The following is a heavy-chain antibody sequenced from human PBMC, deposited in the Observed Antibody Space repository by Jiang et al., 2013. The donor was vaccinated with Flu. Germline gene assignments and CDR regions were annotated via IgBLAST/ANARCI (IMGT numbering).Heavy chain of an antibody. Sequence: SGAEVKKPGASVKVSCKASEYTFTTYSMHWVRQAPGQGLEWMGIINPSGSITSYAQKFQDRVTMTRDTSTNTVYMELSSLRSEDTAVYYCARSRVGLRLGELSFDYWGQGTLVTVSS. D-gene: IGHD3-16*02. J-gene: IGHJ4*02. CDR1: EYTFTTYS. CDR3: ARSRVGLRLGELSFDY. CDR2: INPSGSIT. V-gene: IGHV1-46*01.